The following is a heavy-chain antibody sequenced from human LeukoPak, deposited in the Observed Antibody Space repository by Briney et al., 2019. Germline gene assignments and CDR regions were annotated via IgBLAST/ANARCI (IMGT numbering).Heavy chain of an antibody. CDR3: AVTGALRDYNSFDY. CDR2: FDPEDGET. Sequence: ASVKVSCKVSGYTLTELSMHWVRQAPGKGLEWMGGFDPEDGETIYAQKFQSRVTMTEDTSTDTAYMELSSLRSEDTAVYYCAVTGALRDYNSFDYWGQGTLVTVSS. V-gene: IGHV1-24*01. D-gene: IGHD5-24*01. CDR1: GYTLTELS. J-gene: IGHJ4*02.